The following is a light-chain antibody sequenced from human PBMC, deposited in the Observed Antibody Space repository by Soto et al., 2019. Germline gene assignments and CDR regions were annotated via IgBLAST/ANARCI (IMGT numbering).Light chain of an antibody. Sequence: DLQMTQSPSSLSASVGDRVTITCRASQNIISSLNWYQQKPGRAPQLLIYAASSLQSGVPSRFSGSGSGTEFTLTISNLQPDDFATYYCQQYDSILGTFGPGTKVEIK. V-gene: IGKV1-39*01. J-gene: IGKJ1*01. CDR1: QNIISS. CDR3: QQYDSILGT. CDR2: AAS.